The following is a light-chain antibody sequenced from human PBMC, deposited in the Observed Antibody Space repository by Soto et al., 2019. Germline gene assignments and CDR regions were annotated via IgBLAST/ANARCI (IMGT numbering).Light chain of an antibody. CDR1: QFISTY. CDR2: AAS. CDR3: QQSYSTPLT. V-gene: IGKV1-39*01. Sequence: DIQMTQSPSSLSASVGDRVTITCRASQFISTYLNWYQQKPGKAPKVLNYAASSLQSGVPSRFSGTGSGTDFILTIISLQPEDFATYYWQQSYSTPLTFGQGTKLEIK. J-gene: IGKJ2*01.